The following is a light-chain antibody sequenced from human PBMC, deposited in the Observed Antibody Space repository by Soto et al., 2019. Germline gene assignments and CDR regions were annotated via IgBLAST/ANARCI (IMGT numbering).Light chain of an antibody. J-gene: IGKJ3*01. CDR3: QQSYNLPRT. V-gene: IGKV1-39*01. CDR2: GAS. Sequence: DIQMTQSPSSLSASVGDRVTINCRASQTISSYLTWYQQKPGKAPKLLIYGASALQSGVPARFSGSGSGTDFTLTIRSLQPEDFATYYCQQSYNLPRTFGPGTKVDIK. CDR1: QTISSY.